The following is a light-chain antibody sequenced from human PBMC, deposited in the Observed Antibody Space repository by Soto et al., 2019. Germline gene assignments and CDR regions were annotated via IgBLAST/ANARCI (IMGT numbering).Light chain of an antibody. CDR1: TSNIGSNY. Sequence: QSVLTQPPSASGTPGEGVTISCSGSTSNIGSNYVYWYQQLAGAAPKLLIHSNNQRPSGGPDRFSRSTSGTSASLPISGLRSDDAADYSCETWDASLNGFHVFGTGTKVTVL. V-gene: IGLV1-47*01. CDR2: SNN. J-gene: IGLJ1*01. CDR3: ETWDASLNGFHV.